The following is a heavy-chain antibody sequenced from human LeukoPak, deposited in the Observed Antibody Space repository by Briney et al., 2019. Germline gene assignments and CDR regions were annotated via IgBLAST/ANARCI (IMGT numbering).Heavy chain of an antibody. V-gene: IGHV1-18*03. CDR2: ISAYNGNT. J-gene: IGHJ6*02. CDR1: GYTFTSYD. Sequence: ASVKVSCKASGYTFTSYDINWVRQAPGQGLEWMGWISAYNGNTNYAQKLQGRVTMTTDTSTSTAYTELRSLRSDDMAAYYCARVMGYSYGYHYYYYGMDVWGQGTTVTVSS. CDR3: ARVMGYSYGYHYYYYGMDV. D-gene: IGHD5-18*01.